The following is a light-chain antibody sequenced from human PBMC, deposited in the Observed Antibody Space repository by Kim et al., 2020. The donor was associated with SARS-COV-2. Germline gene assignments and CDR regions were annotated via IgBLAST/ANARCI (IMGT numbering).Light chain of an antibody. CDR1: SRDVSGYKY. J-gene: IGLJ1*01. CDR2: DVS. CDR3: SSYTSGSTRV. Sequence: HSVHISCPATSRDVSGYKYVSCDQQHPGKAPKRMIYDVSNRPSGVSNRFSGSKYGNTASLTISGLQAEVEADYYCSSYTSGSTRVFGTGTKVTVL. V-gene: IGLV2-14*03.